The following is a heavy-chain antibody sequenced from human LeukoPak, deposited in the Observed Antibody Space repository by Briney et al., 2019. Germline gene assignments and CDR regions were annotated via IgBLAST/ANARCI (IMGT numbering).Heavy chain of an antibody. CDR3: AREAYGSGNYPFDY. D-gene: IGHD3-10*01. CDR1: GFTFSSYT. J-gene: IGHJ4*02. Sequence: GGSLRLSCAASGFTFSSYTMNWVRQAPGKGLEWVSPITSSSSYIYYADSVMGRFTISRDNAKNSLYLQMNSLRAEDTAVYYCAREAYGSGNYPFDYWGQGTLVTVSS. V-gene: IGHV3-21*01. CDR2: ITSSSSYI.